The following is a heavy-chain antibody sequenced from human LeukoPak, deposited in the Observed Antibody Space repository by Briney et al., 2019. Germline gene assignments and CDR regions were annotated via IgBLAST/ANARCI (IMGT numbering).Heavy chain of an antibody. J-gene: IGHJ4*02. CDR1: GFTFSSYS. CDR2: ISSSSSYI. CDR3: AILNMVRGVIGVDY. D-gene: IGHD3-10*01. Sequence: GGSLRLSCAASGFTFSSYSMNWVRQAPGKGLEWVSSISSSSSYIYYADSVKGRFTISRDNAKNSLYLQMNSLRAEDTAVYYCAILNMVRGVIGVDYWGQGTLVTVSS. V-gene: IGHV3-21*01.